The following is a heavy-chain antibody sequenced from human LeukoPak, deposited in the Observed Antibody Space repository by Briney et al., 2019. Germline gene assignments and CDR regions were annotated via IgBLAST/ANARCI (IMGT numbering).Heavy chain of an antibody. CDR2: IYPGDSDT. CDR1: GYSFTSYW. Sequence: GESLKISCKGSGYSFTSYWIGWVRQMPGKGLEWMGIIYPGDSDTRYSPSFQGQVTISADKSISTAFLQWTSLRASDSAMYYCARGSPHYHYYYMDVWGKGTAVTVSS. J-gene: IGHJ6*03. CDR3: ARGSPHYHYYYMDV. V-gene: IGHV5-51*01.